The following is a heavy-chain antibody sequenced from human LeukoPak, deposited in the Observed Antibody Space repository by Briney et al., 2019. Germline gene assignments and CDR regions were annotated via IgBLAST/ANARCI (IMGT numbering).Heavy chain of an antibody. D-gene: IGHD1-26*01. V-gene: IGHV3-48*03. CDR2: ISSSGSTI. Sequence: PGGSLRLSCAASGFTFSSYDMNWVRQAPGKGLEWVSYISSSGSTIYYADSVKGRLTISRDNAKNSLYLQMSSLRAEDTAVYYCARGSSGSYYILDYWGQGTLVTVSS. CDR1: GFTFSSYD. J-gene: IGHJ4*02. CDR3: ARGSSGSYYILDY.